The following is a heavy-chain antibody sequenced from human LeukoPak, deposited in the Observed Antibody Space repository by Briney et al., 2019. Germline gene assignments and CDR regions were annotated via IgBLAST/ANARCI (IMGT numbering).Heavy chain of an antibody. D-gene: IGHD3-22*01. CDR2: ITPIFGTA. CDR3: AREWGLESSGYYYAY. V-gene: IGHV1-69*13. J-gene: IGHJ4*02. CDR1: GGTFSRFT. Sequence: SVNVSCKASGGTFSRFTISWVRQAPGQGFEWMGGITPIFGTANFAQKFQGRVSITADESTSTAFMELSSLRSEDTAVYYCAREWGLESSGYYYAYWGQGTLVTVSS.